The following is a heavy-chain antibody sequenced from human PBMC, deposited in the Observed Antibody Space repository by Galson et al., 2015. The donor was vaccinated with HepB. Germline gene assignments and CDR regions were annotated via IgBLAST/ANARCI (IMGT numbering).Heavy chain of an antibody. J-gene: IGHJ6*02. Sequence: SLRLSCAASGFTFSSYGMHWVRQAPGKGLEWVAVIWYDGSNKYYADSVKGRFTISRDNSKNTLYLQMNSLRAEDTAVYYCARDWVIPAATKNYYYYGMDVWGQGTTVTVSS. D-gene: IGHD2-2*01. V-gene: IGHV3-33*01. CDR1: GFTFSSYG. CDR3: ARDWVIPAATKNYYYYGMDV. CDR2: IWYDGSNK.